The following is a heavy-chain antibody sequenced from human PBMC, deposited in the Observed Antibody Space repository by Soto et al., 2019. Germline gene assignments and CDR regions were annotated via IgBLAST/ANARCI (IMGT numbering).Heavy chain of an antibody. D-gene: IGHD2-15*01. CDR3: ARGVAFLDY. J-gene: IGHJ4*02. CDR2: IHAGNGNT. CDR1: GYTFSSYA. V-gene: IGHV1-3*01. Sequence: ASVKVSCKAFGYTFSSYAIHWVRQAPGQGLEWMGWIHAGNGNTKYSQSFQGRVTISRDTSATTAYMELNSLRSEDTAVYYCARGVAFLDYWGQGTLVTVSS.